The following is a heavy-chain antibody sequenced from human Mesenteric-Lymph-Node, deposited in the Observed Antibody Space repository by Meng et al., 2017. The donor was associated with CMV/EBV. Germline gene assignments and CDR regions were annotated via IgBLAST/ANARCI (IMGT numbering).Heavy chain of an antibody. J-gene: IGHJ5*02. D-gene: IGHD3-3*01. CDR2: ISSSSSTI. V-gene: IGHV3-48*04. CDR1: GFTFSSYS. CDR3: AREYDFWSGYNGGTEFDP. Sequence: GESLKISCAASGFTFSSYSMNWVRQAPGKGLEWVSYISSSSSTIYYADSVKGRFTISRDNAKNSLYLQMNSLRAEDTAVYYCAREYDFWSGYNGGTEFDPWGQGTLVTVSS.